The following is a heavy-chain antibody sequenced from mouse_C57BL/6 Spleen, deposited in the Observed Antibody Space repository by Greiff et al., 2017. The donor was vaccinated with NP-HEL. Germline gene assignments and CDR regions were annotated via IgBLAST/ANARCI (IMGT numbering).Heavy chain of an antibody. CDR3: ARSGVSSGSSHWYFDV. V-gene: IGHV1-80*01. D-gene: IGHD1-1*01. J-gene: IGHJ1*03. CDR1: GYAFSSYW. CDR2: IYPGDGDT. Sequence: QVQLKESGAELVKPGASVKISCKASGYAFSSYWMNWVKQRPGKGLEWIGQIYPGDGDTNYNGKFKGKATLTADKSSSTAYMQLSSLTSEDSAVYFCARSGVSSGSSHWYFDVWGTGTTVTVSS.